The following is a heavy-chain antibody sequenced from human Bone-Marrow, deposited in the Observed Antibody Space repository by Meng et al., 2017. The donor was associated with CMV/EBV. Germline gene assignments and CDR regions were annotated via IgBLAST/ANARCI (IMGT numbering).Heavy chain of an antibody. CDR1: GGSFSGYY. D-gene: IGHD6-13*01. V-gene: IGHV4-34*01. J-gene: IGHJ4*02. CDR2: INHSGST. Sequence: SETLSLTCAVYGGSFSGYYWSWIRQPPGKGLEWIGEINHSGSTNYNPSLKSRVTISVDTSKNQFSLKLSSVTAADTAVYYCAKDHHEFGVPIAAAGIGYYFDYWGQGTLVTVSS. CDR3: AKDHHEFGVPIAAAGIGYYFDY.